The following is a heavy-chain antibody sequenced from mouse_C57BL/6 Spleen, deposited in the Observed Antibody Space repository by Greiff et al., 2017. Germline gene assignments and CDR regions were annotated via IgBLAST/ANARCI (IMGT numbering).Heavy chain of an antibody. CDR3: ARDRDYGRYYYAMDY. CDR1: GYTFTSYW. J-gene: IGHJ4*01. D-gene: IGHD2-4*01. V-gene: IGHV1-64*01. Sequence: QVQLQQPGAELVKPGASVKLSCKASGYTFTSYWMHWVKQRPGQGLEWIGMIHPNSGSTNYNEKFKSKATLTVDKSSSTAYMQLSSLTSEDSAVYYGARDRDYGRYYYAMDYWGQGTSVTVSS. CDR2: IHPNSGST.